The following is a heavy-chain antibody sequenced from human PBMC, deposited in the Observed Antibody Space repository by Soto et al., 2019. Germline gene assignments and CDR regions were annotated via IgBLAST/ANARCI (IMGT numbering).Heavy chain of an antibody. D-gene: IGHD6-13*01. J-gene: IGHJ4*02. CDR2: ITGSDTGT. V-gene: IGHV3-23*01. CDR3: AKGLINGRWYAED. Sequence: EVHLLESGGGFVHPGESLRLSCGASGFTFSTCVMTWVRQAPGKGLEWGSCITGSDTGTHYADSVKGRFTISRDNSKNTMYLPMNNLRVEDTGVYYCAKGLINGRWYAEDWGQGTLVTVSS. CDR1: GFTFSTCV.